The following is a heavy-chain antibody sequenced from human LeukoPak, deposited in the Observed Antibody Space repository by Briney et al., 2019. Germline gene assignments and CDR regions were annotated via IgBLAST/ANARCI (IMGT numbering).Heavy chain of an antibody. J-gene: IGHJ4*02. CDR3: ARVVAHQLIFDY. D-gene: IGHD5-12*01. V-gene: IGHV6-1*01. Sequence: SQTLSLTCAISGDSVSTNSAAWNWIRQSPSRGLGWLGRTYYRSKWYNDYAISVESRITINPDTSRNQFSLQLNSVTPEDTAVYYCARVVAHQLIFDYWGQGTLVTVSS. CDR2: TYYRSKWYN. CDR1: GDSVSTNSAA.